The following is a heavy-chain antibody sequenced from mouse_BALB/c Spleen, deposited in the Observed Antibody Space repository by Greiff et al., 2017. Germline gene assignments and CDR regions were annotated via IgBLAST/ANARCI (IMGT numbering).Heavy chain of an antibody. CDR2: ISYSGST. D-gene: IGHD1-1*01. V-gene: IGHV3-2*02. CDR3: ARTGGSSPYWYFDV. CDR1: GYSITSDYA. J-gene: IGHJ1*01. Sequence: EVKLQESGPGLVKPSQSLSLTCTVTGYSITSDYAWNWIRQFPGNKLEWMGYISYSGSTSYNPSLKSRISITRDTAKNQFFLQLNSVTTEDTATYYCARTGGSSPYWYFDVWGAGTTVTVSS.